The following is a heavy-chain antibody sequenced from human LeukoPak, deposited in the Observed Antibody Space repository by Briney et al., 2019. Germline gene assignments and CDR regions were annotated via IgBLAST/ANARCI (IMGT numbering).Heavy chain of an antibody. V-gene: IGHV1-2*02. J-gene: IGHJ4*02. D-gene: IGHD6-19*01. CDR1: GYTFTGYY. Sequence: ASVKVSCKASGYTFTGYYMHWVRQAPGQGLEWMGWINPNSGGTNYAQKFQGRVTMTRDTPINTAYMELSRLRSDDTAVYHCARGFGYSSGWYFDYWGQGTLVTVSS. CDR2: INPNSGGT. CDR3: ARGFGYSSGWYFDY.